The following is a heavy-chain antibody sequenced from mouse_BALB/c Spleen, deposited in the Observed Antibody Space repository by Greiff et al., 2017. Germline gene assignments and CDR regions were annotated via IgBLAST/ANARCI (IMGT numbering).Heavy chain of an antibody. Sequence: VQVVESGPGLVAPSQSLSITCTVSGFSLTSYGVHWVRQPPGKGLEWLGVIWAGGSTNYNSALMSRLSISKDNSKSQVFLKMNSLQTDDTAMYYCARDGITTVVARGYAMDYWGQGTSVTVSS. J-gene: IGHJ4*01. CDR3: ARDGITTVVARGYAMDY. V-gene: IGHV2-9*02. CDR1: GFSLTSYG. D-gene: IGHD1-1*01. CDR2: IWAGGST.